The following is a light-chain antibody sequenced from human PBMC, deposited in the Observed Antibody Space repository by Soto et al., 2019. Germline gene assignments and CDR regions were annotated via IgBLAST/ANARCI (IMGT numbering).Light chain of an antibody. CDR1: SSNIGAGYD. V-gene: IGLV1-40*01. J-gene: IGLJ1*01. Sequence: QSVLAQQPSVSGAPGQRVTISCTGSSSNIGAGYDVHWFQQFPGTAPKLLIYSSYNRPSGVPDRFSGSKSGTSASLAITGLQAEDEADFYCQSYDSSLSAYVFGTGTKVTVL. CDR2: SSY. CDR3: QSYDSSLSAYV.